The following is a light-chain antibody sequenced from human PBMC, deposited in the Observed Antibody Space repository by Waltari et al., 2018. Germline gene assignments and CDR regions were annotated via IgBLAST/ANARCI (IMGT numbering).Light chain of an antibody. CDR1: QSLTRRY. V-gene: IGKV3-20*01. CDR2: GAS. J-gene: IGKJ2*01. CDR3: QQYGSSVMYT. Sequence: ASQSLTRRYLAWYQQKPGQAPRLLIYGASSRAARIPDRFSGSGSGTDFTLTISRLEPEDFAVYYCQQYGSSVMYTFGQGTKLEIK.